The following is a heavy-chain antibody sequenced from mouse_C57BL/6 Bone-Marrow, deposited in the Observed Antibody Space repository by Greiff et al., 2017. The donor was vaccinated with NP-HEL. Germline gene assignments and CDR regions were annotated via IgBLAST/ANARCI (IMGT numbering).Heavy chain of an antibody. CDR2: IDPSDSYT. CDR3: ARSVYYGSPFDY. J-gene: IGHJ2*01. Sequence: QVQLQQPGAELVMPGASVKLSCKASGYTFTSYWMHWVKQRPGQGLAWIGEIDPSDSYTNYNQKFKGKSTLTVDKSSSTAYMQLSSLTSEDSAVYYCARSVYYGSPFDYWGQGTTLTVSS. V-gene: IGHV1-69*01. D-gene: IGHD1-1*01. CDR1: GYTFTSYW.